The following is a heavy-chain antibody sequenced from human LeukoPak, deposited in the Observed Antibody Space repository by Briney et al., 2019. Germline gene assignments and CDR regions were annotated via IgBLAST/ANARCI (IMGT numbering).Heavy chain of an antibody. CDR2: ISGSGSP. CDR1: GFTLSSYA. J-gene: IGHJ4*02. V-gene: IGHV3-23*01. D-gene: IGHD3-10*01. Sequence: PGGSLRLSCAASGFTLSSYAMGWVRQAPGKGLEWVSAISGSGSPYYADSVKGRFTISRDNSKNMLYLQMNSLSAEDTAVYYCAKDLGLVGSGSYYFDYWGQGTLVTVSS. CDR3: AKDLGLVGSGSYYFDY.